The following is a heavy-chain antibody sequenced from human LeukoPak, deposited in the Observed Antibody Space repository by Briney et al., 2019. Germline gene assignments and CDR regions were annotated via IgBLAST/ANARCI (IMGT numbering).Heavy chain of an antibody. D-gene: IGHD5-18*01. CDR3: SKSGYGYGGPFDY. CDR1: AFTFNDYV. Sequence: PGGSLRLSCAASAFTFNDYVMSWVRQAPGKGLEWVSAISGSGGSTYYADSVKGRFTISRDNSTNTLYLQMNSLRADDTAAYYCSKSGYGYGGPFDYWGQGTLVTVSS. CDR2: ISGSGGST. V-gene: IGHV3-23*01. J-gene: IGHJ4*02.